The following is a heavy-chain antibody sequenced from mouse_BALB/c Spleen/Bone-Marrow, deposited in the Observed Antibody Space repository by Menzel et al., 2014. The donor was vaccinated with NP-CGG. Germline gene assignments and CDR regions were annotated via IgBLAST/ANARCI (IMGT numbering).Heavy chain of an antibody. CDR1: GFTFSDYY. J-gene: IGHJ3*01. D-gene: IGHD4-1*01. CDR2: ISNGGGSST. Sequence: EVKLVESGGGLVQPGGSLKLSCATSGFTFSDYYMYWVRQTPEKRLEWVAYISNGGGSSTYYPDTVKGRFTISRDNAKNTLYLQMSRLKSEDTAMYYCANPGTYWGQGTLVTVSA. CDR3: ANPGTY. V-gene: IGHV5-12*02.